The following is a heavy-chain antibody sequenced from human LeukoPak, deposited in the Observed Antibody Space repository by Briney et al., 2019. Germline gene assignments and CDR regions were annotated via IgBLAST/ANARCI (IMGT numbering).Heavy chain of an antibody. V-gene: IGHV3-7*01. D-gene: IGHD3-10*01. CDR2: INPDTSEI. J-gene: IGHJ5*02. CDR3: VRSHHPGGWFDP. Sequence: GGSLRLSCEASGFAFSSSWMSWVRQGPGKGLEWVASINPDTSEIHYVDAVRGRFTISRDNAKNSLYLQMSSLTADDTALYYCVRSHHPGGWFDPWGQGTLVTVSS. CDR1: GFAFSSSW.